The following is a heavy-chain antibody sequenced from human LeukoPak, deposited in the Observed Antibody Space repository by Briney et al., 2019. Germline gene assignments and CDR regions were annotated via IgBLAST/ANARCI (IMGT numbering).Heavy chain of an antibody. CDR2: ISSGGTTI. V-gene: IGHV3-48*03. D-gene: IGHD3-3*01. CDR1: GFTVRSNY. J-gene: IGHJ5*02. CDR3: ATRFLEVDDP. Sequence: PGGSLRLSCAASGFTVRSNYMSWVRQAPGKGLEWLSYISSGGTTIHYADSVKGRFTISRDDARNSLYLQMNSLRADDTGIYYCATRFLEVDDPWGQGTLVTVSS.